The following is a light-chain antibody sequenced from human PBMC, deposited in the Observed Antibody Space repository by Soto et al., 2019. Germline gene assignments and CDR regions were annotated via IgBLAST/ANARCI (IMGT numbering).Light chain of an antibody. Sequence: QPVLTQPASVSGSLGQSITISCTGTSSDVGGYNYVSWYQQHPGKVPKLMIYEVNNRPSGVSNRFSGSKSANTASLTISGLQPDDEADYYCSSFTSTSTQVFGGGTKLTVL. CDR2: EVN. J-gene: IGLJ3*02. CDR3: SSFTSTSTQV. V-gene: IGLV2-14*01. CDR1: SSDVGGYNY.